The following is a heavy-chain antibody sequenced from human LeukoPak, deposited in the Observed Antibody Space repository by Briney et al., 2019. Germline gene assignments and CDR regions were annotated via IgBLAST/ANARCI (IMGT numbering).Heavy chain of an antibody. J-gene: IGHJ3*01. CDR2: INHSGST. D-gene: IGHD1-26*01. CDR3: ARGGSMVGAWPDAFDF. V-gene: IGHV4-34*01. Sequence: PSETLSLTCAVYGGSFSGYYWSWIRQPPGKGLEWIGEINHSGSTNYNPSLKSRVTISVDTSKNQFSLKLSSVTAADTAVYYCARGGSMVGAWPDAFDFWGQGTMVTVSS. CDR1: GGSFSGYY.